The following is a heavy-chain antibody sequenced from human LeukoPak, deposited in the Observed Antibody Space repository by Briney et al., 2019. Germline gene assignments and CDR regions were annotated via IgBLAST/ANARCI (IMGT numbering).Heavy chain of an antibody. CDR1: GFTFSSYA. CDR2: ISGSGGST. D-gene: IGHD2-2*01. Sequence: GSLRLSCAASGFTFSSYAMSWVRQAPGKGLEWVSAISGSGGSTYYADSVKGRFTISRDNSKNTLYLQMNSLRAEDTAVYYCAKLPPPSIVVVPAALGDYWGQGTLVTVSS. V-gene: IGHV3-23*01. CDR3: AKLPPPSIVVVPAALGDY. J-gene: IGHJ4*02.